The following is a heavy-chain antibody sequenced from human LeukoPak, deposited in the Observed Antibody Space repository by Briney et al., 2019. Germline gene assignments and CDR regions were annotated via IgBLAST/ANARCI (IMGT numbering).Heavy chain of an antibody. CDR2: INPSGGST. V-gene: IGHV1-46*01. CDR1: GYTFTSYY. CDR3: AKSRKESPFDY. D-gene: IGHD2/OR15-2a*01. J-gene: IGHJ4*02. Sequence: ASVKVSCKASGYTFTSYYMHWVRQAPGQGLEWMGIINPSGGSTSYAQKFQGRVTMTRDTSTSTVYMEPSSLRSEDTAVYYCAKSRKESPFDYWGQGTLVTVSS.